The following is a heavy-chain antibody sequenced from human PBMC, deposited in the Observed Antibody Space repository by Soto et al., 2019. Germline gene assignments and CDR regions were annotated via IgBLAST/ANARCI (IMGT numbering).Heavy chain of an antibody. CDR2: INQGGST. D-gene: IGHD2-15*01. J-gene: IGHJ4*02. Sequence: QVQLQQWGAGLLKPSETLSLTCAIYGGPFSGYYWNWFRQPPGKGLEWIGEINQGGSTNYNPSLKSRVTMSVDTSKNQFSLKLSSVTAADTAVYYCARDRQRGYCTGGDCYSYFDYWGQGTQVIVSS. CDR3: ARDRQRGYCTGGDCYSYFDY. CDR1: GGPFSGYY. V-gene: IGHV4-34*01.